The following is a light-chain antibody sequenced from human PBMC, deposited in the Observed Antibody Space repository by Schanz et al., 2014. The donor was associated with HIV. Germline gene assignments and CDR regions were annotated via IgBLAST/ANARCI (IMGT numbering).Light chain of an antibody. J-gene: IGLJ2*01. V-gene: IGLV2-14*03. CDR2: DVT. CDR1: NNDIGSYTY. CDR3: SSYSSTSTLGV. Sequence: QSVLTQPASVSGSPGQSITVSCTGTNNDIGSYTYVAWYQQHPGKAPKLTIYDVTKRSAGASVRFSGSKSGNTAFLTISGLQDDDEAEYFCSSYSSTSTLGVFGGGTKLTVL.